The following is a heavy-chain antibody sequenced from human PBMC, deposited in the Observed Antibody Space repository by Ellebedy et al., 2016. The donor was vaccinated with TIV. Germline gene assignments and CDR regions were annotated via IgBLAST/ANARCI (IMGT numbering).Heavy chain of an antibody. CDR3: ARGVTSSPRFYLMDV. V-gene: IGHV1-18*01. Sequence: ASVKVSCXASGYTLSNYGISWVRQGPGQGLEWMGWVNTHKGNTNYAPKFRGRVTMTTDTSTSTAYMELRSLRSDDTAVYYCARGVTSSPRFYLMDVWGQGTTVTVSS. CDR1: GYTLSNYG. CDR2: VNTHKGNT. J-gene: IGHJ6*02. D-gene: IGHD4-17*01.